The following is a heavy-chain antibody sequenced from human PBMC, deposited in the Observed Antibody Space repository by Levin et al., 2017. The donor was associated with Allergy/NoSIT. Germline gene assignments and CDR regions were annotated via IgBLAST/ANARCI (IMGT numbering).Heavy chain of an antibody. CDR3: AKEGPARGFDY. CDR1: GFTFSSYG. D-gene: IGHD3-10*01. Sequence: GESLKISCAASGFTFSSYGMHWVRQAPGKGLEWVAVISYDGSNKYYADSVKGRFTISRDNSKNTLYLQMNSLRAEDTAVYYCAKEGPARGFDYWGQGTLVTVSS. V-gene: IGHV3-30*18. CDR2: ISYDGSNK. J-gene: IGHJ4*02.